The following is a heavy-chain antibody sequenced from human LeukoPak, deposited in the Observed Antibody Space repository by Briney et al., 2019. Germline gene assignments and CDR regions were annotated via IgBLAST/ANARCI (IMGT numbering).Heavy chain of an antibody. CDR2: IIPIFGTA. V-gene: IGHV1-69*05. D-gene: IGHD1-26*01. J-gene: IGHJ5*02. CDR3: ARGGIVGAS. Sequence: HGASVKVSCKASGGTFSSYAISWVRQAPGQGLEWMGGIIPIFGTANYAQKFQGRVTMTRNTSISTAYMELSSLKSEDTAVYYCARGGIVGASWGQGTLVTVSS. CDR1: GGTFSSYA.